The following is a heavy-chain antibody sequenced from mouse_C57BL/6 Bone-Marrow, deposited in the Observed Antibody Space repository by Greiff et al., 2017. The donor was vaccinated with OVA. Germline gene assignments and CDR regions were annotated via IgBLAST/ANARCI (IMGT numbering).Heavy chain of an antibody. V-gene: IGHV1-19*01. J-gene: IGHJ2*01. CDR3: AIAYYYGSSYNFFDY. CDR1: GYTFTDYY. Sequence: EVKLVESGPVLVKPGASVKMSCKASGYTFTDYYMNWVKQSHGKSLEWIGVINPYNGGTSYNQKFKGKATLTVDKSSSTAYMELNSLTSEDSAVYYCAIAYYYGSSYNFFDYWGQGTTLTVSS. D-gene: IGHD1-1*01. CDR2: INPYNGGT.